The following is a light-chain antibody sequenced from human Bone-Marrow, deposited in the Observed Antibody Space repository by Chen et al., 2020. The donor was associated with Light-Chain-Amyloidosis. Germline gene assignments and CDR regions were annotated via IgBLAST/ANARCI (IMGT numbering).Light chain of an antibody. J-gene: IGLJ2*01. Sequence: SYVLTQPSSLSVAPGQTATIACGGNNIGSTSVHWSQQTPGQAPLLVVYDDSDRPSGFPERLSSDYSGNTATITFRRVEARHGADDDLHVWYRGSDRTLFGGGTGPTI. CDR3: HVWYRGSDRTL. V-gene: IGLV3-21*02. CDR2: DDS. CDR1: NIGSTS.